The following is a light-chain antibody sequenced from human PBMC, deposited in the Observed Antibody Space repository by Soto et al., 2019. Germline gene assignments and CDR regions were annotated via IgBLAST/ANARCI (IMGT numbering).Light chain of an antibody. CDR2: GAS. CDR1: QGISSN. J-gene: IGKJ1*01. Sequence: IQLTQSPSSLSASVGDRVTITCRASQGISSNLAWYQQKPGRAPKLLIFGASTLQSGVPSRFSGSGSGTAFTLTISRLQPEDFATYFCQQLNSYPPWTFGQGTKVEIK. CDR3: QQLNSYPPWT. V-gene: IGKV1-9*01.